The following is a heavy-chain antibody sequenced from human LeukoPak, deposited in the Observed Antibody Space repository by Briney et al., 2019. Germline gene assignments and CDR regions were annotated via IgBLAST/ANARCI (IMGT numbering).Heavy chain of an antibody. Sequence: GASVKVSCKASGGTFSSYAISWVRQAPGQGLEWMGWISAYNGNTNYAQKLQGRVTVTTDTSTSTAYMELRGLRSDDTAVYYCARASWIDYDILTETSYYYYGMDVWGKGTTVTVSS. J-gene: IGHJ6*04. CDR1: GGTFSSYA. D-gene: IGHD3-9*01. CDR3: ARASWIDYDILTETSYYYYGMDV. CDR2: ISAYNGNT. V-gene: IGHV1-18*01.